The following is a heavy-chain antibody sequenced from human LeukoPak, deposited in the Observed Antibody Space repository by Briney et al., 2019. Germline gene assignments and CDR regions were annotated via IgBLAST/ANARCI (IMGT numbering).Heavy chain of an antibody. CDR3: ARPPSIAAWYFDL. J-gene: IGHJ2*01. D-gene: IGHD6-6*01. V-gene: IGHV4-34*01. CDR2: INHSGST. CDR1: GGSIISDY. Sequence: SETLSLTCTVSGGSIISDYWSWIRQPPGKGLEWIGEINHSGSTNYNPSLKSRVTISVDTSKNQFSLKLSSVTAADTAVYYCARPPSIAAWYFDLWGRGTLVTVSS.